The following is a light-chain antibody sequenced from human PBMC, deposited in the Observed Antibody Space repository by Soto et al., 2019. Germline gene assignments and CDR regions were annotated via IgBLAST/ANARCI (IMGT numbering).Light chain of an antibody. CDR2: DVS. V-gene: IGLV2-14*01. CDR1: SSDIGGYNY. Sequence: QSALTQPASVSGAPGQSTTISCTGTSSDIGGYNYVSWYQQLPGEAPKLIIYDVSDRPSGVSTRFSGSKSGNTASLTISGLQAEDEGDYYCSSCTSRHTYVFGTGTKLTVL. J-gene: IGLJ1*01. CDR3: SSCTSRHTYV.